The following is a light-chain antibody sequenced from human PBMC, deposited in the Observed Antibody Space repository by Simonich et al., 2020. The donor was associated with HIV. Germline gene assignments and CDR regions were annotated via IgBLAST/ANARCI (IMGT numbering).Light chain of an antibody. Sequence: DIVMTQSQNSLAVSLGERATINCKSSQSILYSPNNKNYLAWYQQKPGQPPKLLIYWASTRESGVPDRFSGSGSGTDFTLTISSLQAEDGAVYYCQQFYSTPWAFGQGTKVEIK. CDR2: WAS. V-gene: IGKV4-1*01. CDR1: QSILYSPNNKNY. CDR3: QQFYSTPWA. J-gene: IGKJ1*01.